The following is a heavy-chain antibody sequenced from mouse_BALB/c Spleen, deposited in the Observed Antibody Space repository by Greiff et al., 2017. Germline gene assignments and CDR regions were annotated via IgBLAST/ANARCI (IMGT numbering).Heavy chain of an antibody. Sequence: VQLQQSGAELVTPGPSVTLSCTASGFSFKDSYMHWVQQRPEQGLEWIGRIDPANGNTKYDPKFQGKANITAGTASNTAYMQLSSLTSEDTAVYYYARCGEVRNFFDYWGQGTTVTVSS. CDR1: GFSFKDSY. D-gene: IGHD2-14*01. CDR3: ARCGEVRNFFDY. J-gene: IGHJ2*01. V-gene: IGHV14-3*02. CDR2: IDPANGNT.